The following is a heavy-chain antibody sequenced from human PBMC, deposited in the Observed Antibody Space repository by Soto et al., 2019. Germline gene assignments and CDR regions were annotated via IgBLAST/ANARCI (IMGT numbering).Heavy chain of an antibody. CDR2: IYYSGST. CDR1: GGSISSSSYY. D-gene: IGHD3-22*01. CDR3: AREGYYYDSSGYHSGGNWFDP. Sequence: SETLSLTCTVCGGSISSSSYYWGWIRQPPGKGLEWIGSIYYSGSTYYNPSLKSRVAISVDTSKNQFSLKLSSVTAADTAVYYCAREGYYYDSSGYHSGGNWFDPWGQGTLVTVSS. V-gene: IGHV4-39*02. J-gene: IGHJ5*02.